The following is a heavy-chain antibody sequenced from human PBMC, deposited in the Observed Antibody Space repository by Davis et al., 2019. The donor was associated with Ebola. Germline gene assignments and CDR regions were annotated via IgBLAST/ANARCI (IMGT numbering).Heavy chain of an antibody. Sequence: AASVKVSCKASGYTFTSNVMNWVRQAPGQGLEWMGWINTNTGNPTYAQGFTGRFVFSLDTSVSTAYLQISSLKAEDTAVYYCARGWSGGIVVVTYFDYWGQGTLVTVSS. V-gene: IGHV7-4-1*02. J-gene: IGHJ4*02. CDR3: ARGWSGGIVVVTYFDY. CDR2: INTNTGNP. CDR1: GYTFTSNV. D-gene: IGHD3-22*01.